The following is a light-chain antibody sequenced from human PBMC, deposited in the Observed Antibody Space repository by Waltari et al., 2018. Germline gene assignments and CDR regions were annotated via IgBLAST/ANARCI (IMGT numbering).Light chain of an antibody. V-gene: IGKV3-20*01. CDR2: GAS. Sequence: IVLTHSPGTLSLSPGARATLSCRSSQSIITNYLAWYQQKPGQAPRLLISGASSRAPGIPDRFSGSGSGTDFTLNIRRLEPEDSAVYYCQQYGRSPPTFGQGTKVEIK. CDR3: QQYGRSPPT. CDR1: QSIITNY. J-gene: IGKJ1*01.